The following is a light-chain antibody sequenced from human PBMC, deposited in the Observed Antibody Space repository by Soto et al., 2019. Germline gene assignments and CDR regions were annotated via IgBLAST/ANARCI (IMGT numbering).Light chain of an antibody. CDR3: SSYAGSSNV. V-gene: IGLV2-8*01. Sequence: QSALTQPPSASGSPGQSVAISCTGTSSDVGGYNYVSWYQQHPGKAPKLMIYEVNKRPSRVPDRFAGSKSGSKVSLTVSGLQAEDEADYSCSSYAGSSNVFGSGTKVTVL. CDR2: EVN. CDR1: SSDVGGYNY. J-gene: IGLJ1*01.